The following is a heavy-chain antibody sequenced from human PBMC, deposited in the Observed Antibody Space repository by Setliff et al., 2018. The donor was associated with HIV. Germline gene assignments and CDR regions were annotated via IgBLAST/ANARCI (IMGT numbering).Heavy chain of an antibody. D-gene: IGHD3-10*01. CDR1: GVSITNGTFY. Sequence: KPSETLSLTCTVSGVSITNGTFYWNWIRQPAGKGLEWIGRIAKTGSTNYNPSLKSRVTISLDTARNQFSLELTSVTATDTAVYYCARVGYHGSGRYSFDYWGQGTLVTVSS. J-gene: IGHJ4*02. V-gene: IGHV4-61*02. CDR3: ARVGYHGSGRYSFDY. CDR2: IAKTGST.